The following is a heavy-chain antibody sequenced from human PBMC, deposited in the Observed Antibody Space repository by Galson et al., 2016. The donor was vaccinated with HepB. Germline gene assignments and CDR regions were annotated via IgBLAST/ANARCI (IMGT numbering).Heavy chain of an antibody. Sequence: SLRLSCAASGFTVSGYAMSWVRQAPGKGLEWVAVISYDGGNRYYADSVKGRFTISRDNSKRTVYLQMNSLRPEDTAVYYCARVGLPYYYYYGMDVWGQGTTVTVSS. CDR1: GFTVSGYA. CDR3: ARVGLPYYYYYGMDV. V-gene: IGHV3-30-3*01. J-gene: IGHJ6*02. CDR2: ISYDGGNR. D-gene: IGHD3-16*01.